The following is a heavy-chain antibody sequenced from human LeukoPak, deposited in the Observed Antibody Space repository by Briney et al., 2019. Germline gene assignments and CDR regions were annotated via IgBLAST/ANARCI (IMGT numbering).Heavy chain of an antibody. Sequence: GGSLRLSCAASGFTFSSYSMNWVRQAPGKGLEWVSSISSSSSYIYYADSVKGRFTISRDNAKNSLYLQMNSLRAEDTAVYYCAGGMTSTGTAPPPRRDYWGQGTLVTVSS. J-gene: IGHJ4*02. CDR3: AGGMTSTGTAPPPRRDY. V-gene: IGHV3-21*01. D-gene: IGHD3-10*01. CDR2: ISSSSSYI. CDR1: GFTFSSYS.